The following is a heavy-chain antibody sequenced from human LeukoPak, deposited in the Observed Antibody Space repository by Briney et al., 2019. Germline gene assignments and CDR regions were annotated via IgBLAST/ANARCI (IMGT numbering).Heavy chain of an antibody. CDR2: ISGSGGST. J-gene: IGHJ3*02. Sequence: PGGSLRLSCAASGFTFSSYAMSWVRQAPGKGLEWVSAISGSGGSTYYADSVKGRFTISRDNSKNTLYLQMNSLRAEDTAVYYCAKDQKVEWLAWNDAFDIWGQGTMVTVSS. CDR1: GFTFSSYA. D-gene: IGHD6-19*01. V-gene: IGHV3-23*01. CDR3: AKDQKVEWLAWNDAFDI.